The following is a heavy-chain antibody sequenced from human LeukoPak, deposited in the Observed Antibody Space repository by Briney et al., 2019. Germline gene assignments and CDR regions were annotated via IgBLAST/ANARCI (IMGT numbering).Heavy chain of an antibody. CDR2: ISYDGSNK. D-gene: IGHD2-15*01. V-gene: IGHV3-30*18. Sequence: PGRSLRLSCAASGFTFSSYGMHWVRQAPGKGLEWVAVISYDGSNKYYADSVKGRFTISRDNSKNTLYLQMNSLRAEDTAVYYCAKLGYCSGGSCSGPGMFDYWGQGTLVTVSS. CDR1: GFTFSSYG. CDR3: AKLGYCSGGSCSGPGMFDY. J-gene: IGHJ4*02.